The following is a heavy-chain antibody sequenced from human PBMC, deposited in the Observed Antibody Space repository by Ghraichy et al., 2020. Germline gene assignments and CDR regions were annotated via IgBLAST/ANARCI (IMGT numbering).Heavy chain of an antibody. J-gene: IGHJ5*02. CDR1: GGSISSSSYY. CDR2: IYHSGDS. V-gene: IGHV4-39*01. CDR3: ARHMGDCHSTGCYTDWFDP. D-gene: IGHD2-2*02. Sequence: SETLSLTCTVSGGSISSSSYYWGWIRQPPGKGLEWIGSIYHSGDSYYNPSLKSRVTMSVDTSKNQFSLKLSSVTAADTAVYYCARHMGDCHSTGCYTDWFDPWGQGILVTVSS.